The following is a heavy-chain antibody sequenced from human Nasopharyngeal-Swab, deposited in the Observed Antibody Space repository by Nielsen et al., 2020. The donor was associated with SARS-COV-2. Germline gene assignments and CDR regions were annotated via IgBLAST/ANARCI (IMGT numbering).Heavy chain of an antibody. V-gene: IGHV3-9*01. CDR1: GFTFDDYA. CDR2: INGNSGII. D-gene: IGHD5-24*01. CDR3: AKGRWGQQFFDY. J-gene: IGHJ4*02. Sequence: SLKISCTASGFTFDDYAMHWVRQVPGKGLEWVSGINGNSGIIGYADSMKGRFTISKDNAKNSLYLQMNSLRAEDTAFYYCAKGRWGQQFFDYWGQGILVTVSS.